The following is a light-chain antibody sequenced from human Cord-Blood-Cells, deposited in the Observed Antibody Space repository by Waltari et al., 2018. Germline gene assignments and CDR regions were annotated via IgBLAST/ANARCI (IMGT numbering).Light chain of an antibody. J-gene: IGLJ2*01. Sequence: QAALTQAAAVSGSPGQSVAIAGPVTSSGVGGLDLRAWYQQHPGKAPKLMIYEVSKRPSGVSNRFSGSKSGNTASLTISGLQAEDEADYYCCSYAGSSTLVFGGGTKLTVL. CDR2: EVS. V-gene: IGLV2-23*02. CDR3: CSYAGSSTLV. CDR1: SSGVGGLDL.